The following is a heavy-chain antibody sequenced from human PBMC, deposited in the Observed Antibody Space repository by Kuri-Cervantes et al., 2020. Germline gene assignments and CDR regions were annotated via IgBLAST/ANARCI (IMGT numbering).Heavy chain of an antibody. CDR1: GFTFSSYG. D-gene: IGHD3-22*01. Sequence: GESLKISCAASGFTFSSYGMHWVRQAPGKGLEWVAVISYDGSNKYYADSVKGRFTISRDNSKNTLYLQMNSLRAEDTAVYYCASEFPSSDSSGYGLGYWGQGTLVTVSS. V-gene: IGHV3-30*03. CDR2: ISYDGSNK. CDR3: ASEFPSSDSSGYGLGY. J-gene: IGHJ4*02.